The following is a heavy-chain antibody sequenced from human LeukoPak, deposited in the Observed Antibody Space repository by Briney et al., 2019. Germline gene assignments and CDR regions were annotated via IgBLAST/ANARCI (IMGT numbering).Heavy chain of an antibody. Sequence: ASVKVSCKASGYTFTGYYMHWVRQAPGQGLEWMGWINPNSGGTNYAQKFQGRVTMTRDMSTSTVYMELSSLRSEDTAVYYCARRSSGYHQRPHDYFDYWGQGTLVTVSS. CDR3: ARRSSGYHQRPHDYFDY. CDR1: GYTFTGYY. CDR2: INPNSGGT. J-gene: IGHJ4*02. D-gene: IGHD3-22*01. V-gene: IGHV1-2*02.